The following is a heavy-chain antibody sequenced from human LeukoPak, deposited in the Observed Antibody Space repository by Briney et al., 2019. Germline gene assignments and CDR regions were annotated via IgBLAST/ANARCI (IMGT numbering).Heavy chain of an antibody. CDR1: GFTFSSYA. CDR2: ISGSGGST. D-gene: IGHD6-13*01. CDR3: AKTPLAAAGPGAPLYFDY. V-gene: IGHV3-23*01. J-gene: IGHJ4*02. Sequence: GGSLRLSCAASGFTFSSYAMSWVRQAPGKGLEWVSAISGSGGSTYYADSVKGRFTISRDNSKNTLYLQMNSLRAEDTAVYYCAKTPLAAAGPGAPLYFDYWGQGTLVTVSS.